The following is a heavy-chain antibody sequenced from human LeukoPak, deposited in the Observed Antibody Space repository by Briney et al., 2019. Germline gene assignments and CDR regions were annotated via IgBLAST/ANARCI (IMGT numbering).Heavy chain of an antibody. CDR2: IYPGDSDT. J-gene: IGHJ4*02. V-gene: IGHV5-51*01. Sequence: GESLKISCNCSGYSFTSYWIGWVRQMPGKGLEWMGIIYPGDSDTRYSPSFQGQVTISADKSISTAYLQWSSLKASDTATYYCARHGDLGYYDSSGYWGKWGQGTLVTVSS. CDR1: GYSFTSYW. D-gene: IGHD3-22*01. CDR3: ARHGDLGYYDSSGYWGK.